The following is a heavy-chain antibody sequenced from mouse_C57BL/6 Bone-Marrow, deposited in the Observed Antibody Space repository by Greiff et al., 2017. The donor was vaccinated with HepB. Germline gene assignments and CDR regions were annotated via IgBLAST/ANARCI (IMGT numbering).Heavy chain of an antibody. CDR2: IDPSDSET. V-gene: IGHV1-52*01. D-gene: IGHD2-4*01. J-gene: IGHJ3*01. Sequence: QVQLKQPGAELVRPGSSVKLSCKASGYTFTSYWMHWVKQRPIQGLEWIGNIDPSDSETHYNQKFKDKATLTVDKSSSTAYMQLSSLTSEDSAVYYCARVWADYAWFAYWGQGTLVTVSA. CDR3: ARVWADYAWFAY. CDR1: GYTFTSYW.